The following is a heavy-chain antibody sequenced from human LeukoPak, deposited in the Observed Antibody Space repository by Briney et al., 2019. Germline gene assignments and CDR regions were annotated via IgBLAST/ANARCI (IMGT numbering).Heavy chain of an antibody. CDR3: ARERYLYYYYGMDV. CDR2: INHSGST. J-gene: IGHJ6*02. Sequence: SETLSLTCAVYGGSFSGYYWGWIRQPPGKGLERIGEINHSGSTNYNPSLKSRVTISVDTSKNQFSLKLSSVTAADTAVYYCARERYLYYYYGMDVWGQGTTVTVSS. CDR1: GGSFSGYY. V-gene: IGHV4-34*01. D-gene: IGHD1-1*01.